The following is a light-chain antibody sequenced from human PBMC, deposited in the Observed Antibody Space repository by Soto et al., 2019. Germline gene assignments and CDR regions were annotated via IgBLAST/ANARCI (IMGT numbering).Light chain of an antibody. J-gene: IGLJ2*01. CDR3: AAWDDSLSGYVV. V-gene: IGLV1-47*01. CDR2: RNN. CDR1: SSNIGSNY. Sequence: QSVLTQPLSASGTPGQRVTISCSGSSSNIGSNYVYWDQQLPGTAPKLLIYRNNQRPSGVPDRFSGSKSGTSASLAISGLLSEDEAYYYCAAWDDSLSGYVVFGGGTKLTVL.